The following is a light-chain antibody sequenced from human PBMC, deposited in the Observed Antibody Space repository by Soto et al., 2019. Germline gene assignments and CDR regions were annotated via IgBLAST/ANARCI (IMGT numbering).Light chain of an antibody. CDR3: QQYGELPLP. J-gene: IGKJ3*01. CDR2: DAS. CDR1: QDISNY. Sequence: DLQMTQSPSSLSASVGDRVTITCPASQDISNYLNWYQQKPGKATKLLNYDASKLETGVPSKFYGSGSGTAFSFTIRRQQPEDIATYYCQQYGELPLPLGPGTEVDIK. V-gene: IGKV1-33*01.